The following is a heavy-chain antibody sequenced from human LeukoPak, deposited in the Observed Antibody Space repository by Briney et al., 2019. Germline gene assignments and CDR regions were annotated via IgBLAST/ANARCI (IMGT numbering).Heavy chain of an antibody. J-gene: IGHJ1*01. Sequence: GGSLRLSCAASGFTFSGYWMSWVRQAPGKGLEWVANINQDGSEKYYVDSVKGRFTISRDNAKNYLFLQMGSLRVEDTAVYYCARESTAGYNSTWYGFRNWGQGTLVSVSS. V-gene: IGHV3-7*01. CDR1: GFTFSGYW. CDR2: INQDGSEK. CDR3: ARESTAGYNSTWYGFRN. D-gene: IGHD6-13*01.